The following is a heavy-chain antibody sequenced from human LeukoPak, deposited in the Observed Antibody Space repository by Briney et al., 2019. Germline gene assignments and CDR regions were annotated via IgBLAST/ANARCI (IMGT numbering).Heavy chain of an antibody. V-gene: IGHV5-51*01. Sequence: GESLKISCKGSGYTFTNYWIGWVRQMPGKGLEFMGIIYPGDSDTRYSPSFQGQVTISVNKSINTAYLQWSSLKASDSAVYYCARAPGRFMVRGGNYFDYWGQGTLVTVSS. CDR3: ARAPGRFMVRGGNYFDY. CDR1: GYTFTNYW. J-gene: IGHJ4*02. D-gene: IGHD3-10*01. CDR2: IYPGDSDT.